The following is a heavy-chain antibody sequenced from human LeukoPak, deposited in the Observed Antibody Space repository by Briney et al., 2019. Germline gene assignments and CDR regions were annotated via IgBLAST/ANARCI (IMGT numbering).Heavy chain of an antibody. CDR1: GFTFSSYA. V-gene: IGHV3-30*02. D-gene: IGHD3-22*01. J-gene: IGHJ5*02. CDR2: IRNDGSNK. CDR3: ARALPLYDSTHNWFDP. Sequence: GGSLRLSCAASGFTFSSYAMHWVRQAPGKGLEWVTFIRNDGSNKYYADSVKGRFTISRGNSKNTLYLQMNSLRPDDTAVYYCARALPLYDSTHNWFDPWGQGTLVTVSS.